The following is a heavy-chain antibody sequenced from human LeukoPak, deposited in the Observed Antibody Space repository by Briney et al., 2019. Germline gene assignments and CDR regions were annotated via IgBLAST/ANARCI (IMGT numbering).Heavy chain of an antibody. CDR1: GGSISSSSYY. CDR2: IYYSGST. D-gene: IGHD3-22*01. V-gene: IGHV4-39*01. Sequence: PSETRSLTCTVSGGSISSSSYYWGWIRQPPGKGLEWIGSIYYSGSTYYNPSLKSRVTISVDTSKNQFSLKLSSVTAADTAVYYCATSAYDSSGYYPFDYWGQGTLVTVSS. CDR3: ATSAYDSSGYYPFDY. J-gene: IGHJ4*02.